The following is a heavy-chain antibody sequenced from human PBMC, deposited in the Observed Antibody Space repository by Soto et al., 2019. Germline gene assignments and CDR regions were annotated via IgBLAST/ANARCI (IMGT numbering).Heavy chain of an antibody. J-gene: IGHJ5*02. Sequence: SETLSLTCAVSGGSISSGGYSWSWIRQPPGKGLEWIGYIYHSGSTYYNPSLKSRVTISVDRSKNQFSLKLSSVTAADTAVYYCARHPRTIVVVPAAMHWFDPWGQGTLVTVSS. CDR1: GGSISSGGYS. D-gene: IGHD2-2*01. CDR2: IYHSGST. V-gene: IGHV4-30-2*01. CDR3: ARHPRTIVVVPAAMHWFDP.